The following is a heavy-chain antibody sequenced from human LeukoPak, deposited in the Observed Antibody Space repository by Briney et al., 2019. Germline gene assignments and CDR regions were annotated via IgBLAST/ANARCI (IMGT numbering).Heavy chain of an antibody. CDR1: GFTFSSYA. Sequence: GGSLRLSCAASGFTFSSYAMSWVRQAPGKGLEWVSAISGSGGSTYYADSVKGRFTISRDNSENTLYLQMNSLRAEDTAVYYCATKASAQYYYYYYGMDVWGQGTTVTVSS. CDR3: ATKASAQYYYYYYGMDV. V-gene: IGHV3-23*01. J-gene: IGHJ6*02. CDR2: ISGSGGST.